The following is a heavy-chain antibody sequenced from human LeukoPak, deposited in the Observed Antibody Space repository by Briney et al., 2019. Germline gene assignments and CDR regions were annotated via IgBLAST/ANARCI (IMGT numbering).Heavy chain of an antibody. V-gene: IGHV5-51*01. CDR3: ARYPEPYSSSSSDY. J-gene: IGHJ4*02. CDR1: GYSFTSYW. Sequence: GESLKISCKGSGYSFTSYWIGWVRQMPGKGLEGMGIIYPGYSDTRYSPSFQGQVTISADKSISTAYLQWSSLKASDTAMYYCARYPEPYSSSSSDYWGQGTLVTVSS. CDR2: IYPGYSDT. D-gene: IGHD6-6*01.